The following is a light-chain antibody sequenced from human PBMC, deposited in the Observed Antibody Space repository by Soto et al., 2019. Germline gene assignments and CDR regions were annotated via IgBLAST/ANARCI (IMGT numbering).Light chain of an antibody. J-gene: IGKJ2*01. V-gene: IGKV1-8*01. CDR2: AAS. CDR1: QGISSY. CDR3: QQYSNWPLYT. Sequence: AIRMTQSPSSLSASTGDRVTITCRASQGISSYLAWYQQKPGKAPKLLIYAASTLQSGVPSRFSGSGSGTDFTLTISSLQPEDFAVYFCQQYSNWPLYTFGQGTKLEI.